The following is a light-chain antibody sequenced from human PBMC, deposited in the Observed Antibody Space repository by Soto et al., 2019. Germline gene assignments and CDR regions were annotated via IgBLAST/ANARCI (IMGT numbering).Light chain of an antibody. Sequence: DIQMTQSPSTLSASIGDRVTITCRASQGISNWLAWYQQKPGKAPKLLIDAASSLQSGVPSRFRGSGSGTEFTLSITSLQSDDFATYFCQSYNPYSVTFGGGTKVEIK. J-gene: IGKJ4*01. V-gene: IGKV1-5*01. CDR2: AAS. CDR3: QSYNPYSVT. CDR1: QGISNW.